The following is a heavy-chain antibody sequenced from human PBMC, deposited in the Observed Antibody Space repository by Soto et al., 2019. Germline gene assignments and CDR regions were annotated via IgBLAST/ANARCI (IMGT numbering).Heavy chain of an antibody. CDR1: GGSFSGCY. D-gene: IGHD2-8*02. V-gene: IGHV4-34*01. J-gene: IGHJ4*02. CDR3: ARDKITGLFDY. CDR2: INHSGST. Sequence: SETLSLTCAVYGGSFSGCYWTWIRQPPGTGLEWIGEINHSGSTNYNPSLKSRVTISVDTSKNQFSLKLTSVTAADTAVYYCARDKITGLFDYWAQGTLVTVSS.